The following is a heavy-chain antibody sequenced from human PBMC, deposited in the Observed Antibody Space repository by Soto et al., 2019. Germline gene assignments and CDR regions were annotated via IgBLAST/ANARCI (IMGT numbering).Heavy chain of an antibody. J-gene: IGHJ4*02. V-gene: IGHV1-69*01. CDR3: VRGGSWSRGYY. D-gene: IGHD3-10*01. Sequence: QVQLVQSGAEMKKPGSSVKVSCKTSGGAFSNFAVSWVRQAPGQGLEWVGGITPILGTPSYAQKFQGRVTITADVSTTSAYMEITSLTSEDTALYYCVRGGSWSRGYYWGQGNLVTVSS. CDR1: GGAFSNFA. CDR2: ITPILGTP.